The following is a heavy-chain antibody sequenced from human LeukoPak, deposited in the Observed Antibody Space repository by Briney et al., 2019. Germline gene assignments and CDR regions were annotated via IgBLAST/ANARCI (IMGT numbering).Heavy chain of an antibody. J-gene: IGHJ2*01. CDR2: ISGSGGST. CDR3: AKLLNYYGAGSYWYVDL. D-gene: IGHD3-10*01. Sequence: GGSLRLSCAASGFTFSSYAMSWVRQAPGKGLVWVSAISGSGGSTYYADSVKGRFTISRDNSKNTLYLQMNSLRAEDTAVYYCAKLLNYYGAGSYWYVDLWGRGTLVTVSS. V-gene: IGHV3-23*01. CDR1: GFTFSSYA.